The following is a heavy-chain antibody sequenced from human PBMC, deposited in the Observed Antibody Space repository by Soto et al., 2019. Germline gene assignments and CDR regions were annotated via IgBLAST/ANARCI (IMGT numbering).Heavy chain of an antibody. Sequence: QVQLVESGGGLVKPGGSLRLSCAASGFTFSDYYMSWIRQAPGKGLEWVAVISYDGSNKYYAASVKGRFTISRDNSKNTLYLQMNSLRPENTSVYYCARGGGFCGGDCYKGGVDYWGQGTLVTVSS. J-gene: IGHJ4*02. CDR3: ARGGGFCGGDCYKGGVDY. CDR2: ISYDGSNK. CDR1: GFTFSDYY. D-gene: IGHD2-21*02. V-gene: IGHV3-30-3*01.